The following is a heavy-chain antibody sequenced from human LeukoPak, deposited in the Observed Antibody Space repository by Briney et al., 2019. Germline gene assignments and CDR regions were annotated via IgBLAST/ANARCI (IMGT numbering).Heavy chain of an antibody. V-gene: IGHV3-48*03. J-gene: IGHJ4*02. CDR2: ISSSGSTI. D-gene: IGHD5-12*01. CDR1: GFTFSSYE. Sequence: GGSLRLSCAASGFTFSSYEMNWVRQAPGKGLEWVSYISSSGSTIYYADSVKGRFTISRDNAKNSLYLQMNSLRAEDTAVYYCARGVGYSGYDFNVSPGDYWGQGTLVTVSS. CDR3: ARGVGYSGYDFNVSPGDY.